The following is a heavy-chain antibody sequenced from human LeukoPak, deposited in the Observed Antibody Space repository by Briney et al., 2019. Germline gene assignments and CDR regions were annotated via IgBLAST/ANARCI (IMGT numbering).Heavy chain of an antibody. Sequence: PGGSLRLSCAASGFTFSDYYMSWIRQAPGKGLEWVSYISSSGSTIYYADSVKGRFTISRDNAKNSLYLQMNSLRAEDTAVYYCASLDAGQNRENDYWGQGTTVTVSS. CDR1: GFTFSDYY. D-gene: IGHD3/OR15-3a*01. V-gene: IGHV3-11*01. J-gene: IGHJ4*03. CDR3: ASLDAGQNRENDY. CDR2: ISSSGSTI.